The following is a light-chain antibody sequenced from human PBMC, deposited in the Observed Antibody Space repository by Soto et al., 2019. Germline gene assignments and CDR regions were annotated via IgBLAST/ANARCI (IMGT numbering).Light chain of an antibody. Sequence: QSVLTQPPSVSGAPGQRVTISCTGSSSNIGAGYDVHWYQQLPGKAPKLLIYGNSNRPSGVPDRFSGSKSGTSASLAITGLHAEDEADYYGQSYDSSLSGSVVFGGGTQLTVL. CDR3: QSYDSSLSGSVV. CDR1: SSNIGAGYD. J-gene: IGLJ2*01. CDR2: GNS. V-gene: IGLV1-40*01.